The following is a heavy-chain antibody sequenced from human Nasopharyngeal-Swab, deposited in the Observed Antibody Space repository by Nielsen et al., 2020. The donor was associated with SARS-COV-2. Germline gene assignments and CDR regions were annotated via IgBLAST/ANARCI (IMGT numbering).Heavy chain of an antibody. V-gene: IGHV3-21*01. CDR1: GFRFSSYS. D-gene: IGHD2-21*02. CDR2: IRSSGSFI. J-gene: IGHJ4*02. CDR3: ARELYCAGNCPPDY. Sequence: GESLKISCEASGFRFSSYSLNWVRQAPGKGLEWVSSIRSSGSFISYADSVKGRFTISRDNAKNSLYLQMNSLRAEDTAIYFCARELYCAGNCPPDYWGQGTPVTVSS.